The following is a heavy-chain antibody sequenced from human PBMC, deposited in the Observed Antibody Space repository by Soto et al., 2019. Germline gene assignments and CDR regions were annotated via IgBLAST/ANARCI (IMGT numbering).Heavy chain of an antibody. CDR3: AKGGPYYYYGMDV. D-gene: IGHD2-15*01. CDR1: EFTFNNFW. J-gene: IGHJ6*02. Sequence: PGVSLRLSCAASEFTFNNFWMTWVRQAPGKGLECVANINQDGSEKYYVNSVKGRFTISRDNAKNSLYLQMNSLRAEDTAIYYCAKGGPYYYYGMDVWGQGTTVTVSS. CDR2: INQDGSEK. V-gene: IGHV3-7*03.